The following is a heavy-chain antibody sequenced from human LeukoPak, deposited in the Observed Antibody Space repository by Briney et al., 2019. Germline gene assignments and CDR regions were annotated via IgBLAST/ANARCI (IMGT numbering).Heavy chain of an antibody. J-gene: IGHJ4*02. D-gene: IGHD6-13*01. CDR2: ISAYNGNT. Sequence: GASVKVSCKASGYTFTSYGISWVRQAPGQGLEWMGWISAYNGNTNYAQKLQGRVTMTTDTSTSTAYMELRSLRSDDTAVYYCARRVAAAGRPLNDYWGRGTLVTVSS. V-gene: IGHV1-18*01. CDR1: GYTFTSYG. CDR3: ARRVAAAGRPLNDY.